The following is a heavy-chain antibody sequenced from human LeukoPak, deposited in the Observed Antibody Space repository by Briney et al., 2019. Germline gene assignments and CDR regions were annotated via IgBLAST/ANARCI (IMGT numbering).Heavy chain of an antibody. CDR2: ISRAAEFI. Sequence: GGSLRLSCADSGFSISIFPFNWVRQAPGKGLEWIAHISRAAEFISYADSVKGRFTISRDNGKKTLYLQMSSLRDEDTAVYFCVRDHDWAFDLWGQGTMVTVSS. V-gene: IGHV3-48*02. CDR1: GFSISIFP. CDR3: VRDHDWAFDL. J-gene: IGHJ3*01. D-gene: IGHD3-9*01.